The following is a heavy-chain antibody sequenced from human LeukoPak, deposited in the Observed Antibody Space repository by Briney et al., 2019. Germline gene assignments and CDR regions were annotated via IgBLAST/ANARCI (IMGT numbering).Heavy chain of an antibody. CDR3: ATNEYNWNYKGAFDI. D-gene: IGHD1-7*01. Sequence: SESLSLTCTVSGGSISSGGYYWSWIRQHPGKGLEWIGYIYYSGSTYYNPSLKSRVTISIDTSKNQFSLKLSSVTAADTAVYYCATNEYNWNYKGAFDIWGQGTMVTVSS. V-gene: IGHV4-31*03. J-gene: IGHJ3*02. CDR2: IYYSGST. CDR1: GGSISSGGYY.